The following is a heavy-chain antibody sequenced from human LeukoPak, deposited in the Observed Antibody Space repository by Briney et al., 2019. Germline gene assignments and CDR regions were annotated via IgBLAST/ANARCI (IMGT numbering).Heavy chain of an antibody. CDR2: IQQDGSEK. V-gene: IGHV3-7*01. D-gene: IGHD3-22*01. CDR1: GFTFSSFW. Sequence: GGSLRLSCAVSGFTFSSFWMNWVRQAPGKGLEWVANIQQDGSEKNYVDSVKGRFTISRDNAKNSLYLQMNSLRAEDTAVYYCASRYYDSSDWFDPWGQGTLVTVSS. CDR3: ASRYYDSSDWFDP. J-gene: IGHJ5*02.